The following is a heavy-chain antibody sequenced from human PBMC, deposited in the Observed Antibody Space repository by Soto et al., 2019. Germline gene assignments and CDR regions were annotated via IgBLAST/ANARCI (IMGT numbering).Heavy chain of an antibody. CDR1: GFTFSSYW. CDR3: ARDAEAPYYYGMDV. J-gene: IGHJ6*02. Sequence: EVQLVESGGGLVQPGGSLRLSCAASGFTFSSYWMHWVRQAPGKGLVWVSRINSDGSSTSYADSVKGRFTISRDNAKNTLFLQMNSLRAEDTAVYYCARDAEAPYYYGMDVWAQGTTVTVSS. V-gene: IGHV3-74*01. CDR2: INSDGSST.